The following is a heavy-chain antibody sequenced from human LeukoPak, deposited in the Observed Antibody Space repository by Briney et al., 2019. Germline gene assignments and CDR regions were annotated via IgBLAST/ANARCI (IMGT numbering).Heavy chain of an antibody. Sequence: GGSLRLSCAASGFTFSSYEMNWVRQAPGKGLEWVSYISSSGSTIYYADSVKGRFTISRDNAKNSLYLQMDSLRAEDAAVYYCAELGITMIGGVWGKGTTVTISS. CDR2: ISSSGSTI. CDR1: GFTFSSYE. CDR3: AELGITMIGGV. D-gene: IGHD3-10*02. J-gene: IGHJ6*04. V-gene: IGHV3-48*03.